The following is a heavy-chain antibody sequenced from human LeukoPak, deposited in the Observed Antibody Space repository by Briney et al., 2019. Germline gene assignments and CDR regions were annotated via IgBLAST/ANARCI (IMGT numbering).Heavy chain of an antibody. V-gene: IGHV4-34*01. D-gene: IGHD3-22*01. CDR2: INHSGST. J-gene: IGHJ3*02. Sequence: SETLSLTCAVYGGSFSGYYWSWIRQPPGKGLEWIGEINHSGSTNHNPSLKSRVTISVDTSKNQFSLKLSSVTAADTAVYYCATGGYYDSSGYHDAFDIWGQGTMVTVSS. CDR1: GGSFSGYY. CDR3: ATGGYYDSSGYHDAFDI.